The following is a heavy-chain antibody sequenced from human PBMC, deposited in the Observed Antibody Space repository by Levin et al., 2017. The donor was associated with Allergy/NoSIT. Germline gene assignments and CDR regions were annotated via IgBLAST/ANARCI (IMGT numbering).Heavy chain of an antibody. D-gene: IGHD1-26*01. J-gene: IGHJ4*02. V-gene: IGHV4-34*01. CDR1: GGSFSGYY. CDR2: INHSGST. Sequence: SETLSLTCAVYGGSFSGYYWSWIRQPPGKGLEWIGEINHSGSTNYNPSLKSRVTISVDTSKNQFSLKLSSVTAADTAVYYCARGLGRYYRDGYFDYWGQGTLVTVSS. CDR3: ARGLGRYYRDGYFDY.